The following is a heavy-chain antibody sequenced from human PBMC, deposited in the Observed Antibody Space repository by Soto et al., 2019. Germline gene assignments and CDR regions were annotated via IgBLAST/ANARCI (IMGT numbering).Heavy chain of an antibody. V-gene: IGHV4-28*03. CDR3: ARDQLILPAHDFFYGSDV. CDR1: GFSIGSNNW. Sequence: SETLSLTCAVYGFSIGSNNWWGWIRQPPGKGLEWIGNIYYSGTTQFNPSLKSRVTMSIDGAGNQFSLRLSSVTAADTAVYYCARDQLILPAHDFFYGSDVWGQGAKVTVSS. J-gene: IGHJ6*02. CDR2: IYYSGTT. D-gene: IGHD2-21*02.